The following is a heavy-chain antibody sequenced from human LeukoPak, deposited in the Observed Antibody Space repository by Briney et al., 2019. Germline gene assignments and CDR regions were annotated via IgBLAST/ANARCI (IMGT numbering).Heavy chain of an antibody. CDR1: GYTFTSYD. D-gene: IGHD3-9*01. CDR3: ATVCRLRYFDWLPDY. J-gene: IGHJ4*02. CDR2: MNPNSGNT. Sequence: ASVKVSCKASGYTFTSYDINWVRQATGQGLEWMGWMNPNSGNTGYAQKFQGRVTITRNTSISTAYMELSSLRSEDTAVYYCATVCRLRYFDWLPDYWGQGTLVTVSS. V-gene: IGHV1-8*03.